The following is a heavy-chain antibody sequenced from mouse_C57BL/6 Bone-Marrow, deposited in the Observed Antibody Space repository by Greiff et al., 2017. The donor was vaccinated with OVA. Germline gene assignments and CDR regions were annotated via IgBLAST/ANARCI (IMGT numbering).Heavy chain of an antibody. CDR1: GYTFTSYW. CDR3: ARGGPYYSGSSSWFAY. V-gene: IGHV1-69*01. CDR2: IDPSDSYT. D-gene: IGHD1-1*01. J-gene: IGHJ3*01. Sequence: QVQLQQPGAELVMPGASVKLSCKASGYTFTSYWMHWVKQRPGQGLEWIGEIDPSDSYTNYNQKFKGKSTLTVDKSSSTAYMQLSSLTSEDSAVYYCARGGPYYSGSSSWFAYWGQGTLVTVSA.